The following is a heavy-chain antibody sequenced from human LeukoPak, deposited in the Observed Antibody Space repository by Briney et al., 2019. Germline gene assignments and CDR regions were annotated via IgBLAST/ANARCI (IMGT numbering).Heavy chain of an antibody. CDR1: GYTFTSYA. Sequence: ASVKVSCKASGYTFTSYAMHWVRQAPGQRLEWMGWINAGNGNTKYSQKFQDRVTITRDTSASTAYMELSSLRSEDTAVYYCARITPGRYFDLWGRGTLVTVSS. CDR3: ARITPGRYFDL. CDR2: INAGNGNT. D-gene: IGHD1-14*01. V-gene: IGHV1-3*01. J-gene: IGHJ2*01.